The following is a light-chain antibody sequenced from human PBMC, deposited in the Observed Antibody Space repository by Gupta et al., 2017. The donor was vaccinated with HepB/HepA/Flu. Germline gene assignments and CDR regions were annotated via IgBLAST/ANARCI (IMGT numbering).Light chain of an antibody. J-gene: IGKJ5*01. CDR3: LQRCNWGAT. V-gene: IGKV3-11*01. CDR2: DAS. Sequence: EIVLTQSPATPSLSPGERATLSCRASQSVSSYLAWYQQKPVQAPRLLIYDASNRATGIPARFSPSGSGTDFTLTMSSLDPEDFTVYYCLQRCNWGATF. CDR1: QSVSSY.